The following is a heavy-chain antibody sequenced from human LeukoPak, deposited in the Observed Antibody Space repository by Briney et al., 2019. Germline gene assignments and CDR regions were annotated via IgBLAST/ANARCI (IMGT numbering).Heavy chain of an antibody. CDR3: ARDHTWSLFDL. CDR2: TYYSGST. V-gene: IGHV4-59*01. CDR1: GGSISSYY. Sequence: SETLSLTCTVSGGSISSYYWSWIRQPPGKGLEWIGYTYYSGSTNYNPSLKSRVTISVDTSKNQFSLKLSSVTAADTAVYYCARDHTWSLFDLWGRGTLVTVSS. J-gene: IGHJ2*01. D-gene: IGHD2-8*01.